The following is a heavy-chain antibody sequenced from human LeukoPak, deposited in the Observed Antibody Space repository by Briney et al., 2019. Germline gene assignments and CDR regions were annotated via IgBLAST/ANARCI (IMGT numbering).Heavy chain of an antibody. Sequence: SETLSLTCTVSGGSITSYYWTWIRQAAGKGLEWIGRIYTSGSTNYNPSLKSRVSMSVDTSKNQFSLKLSSVTAADTAVYYCARGNIGTYLYYFDYWGQGTLVTVSS. CDR1: GGSITSYY. CDR2: IYTSGST. J-gene: IGHJ4*02. D-gene: IGHD1-26*01. V-gene: IGHV4-4*07. CDR3: ARGNIGTYLYYFDY.